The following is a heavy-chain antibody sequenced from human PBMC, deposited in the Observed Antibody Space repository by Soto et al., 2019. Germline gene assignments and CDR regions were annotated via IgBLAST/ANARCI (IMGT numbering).Heavy chain of an antibody. V-gene: IGHV4-34*01. CDR2: INHSGST. J-gene: IGHJ6*03. Sequence: SEALSVTCAVYGGSFSGYYWSWIRQPPGKGLEWIGEINHSGSTNYNPSLKSRVTISVDTSKNQFSLKLSSVTAADTAVYYCARGDIVVVPAAYYYYYYMDVWGKGTTVTVSS. CDR3: ARGDIVVVPAAYYYYYYMDV. D-gene: IGHD2-2*01. CDR1: GGSFSGYY.